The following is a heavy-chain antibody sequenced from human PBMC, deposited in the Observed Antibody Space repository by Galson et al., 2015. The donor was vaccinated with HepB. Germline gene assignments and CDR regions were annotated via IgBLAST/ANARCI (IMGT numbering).Heavy chain of an antibody. CDR1: GFTVSSNY. Sequence: SLRLSCAASGFTVSSNYMSWVRQAPGKGLEWVSVIYSGGSTYYADSVKGRFTISRGNSKNTLYLQMNSLRAEDTAVYYCARAVAEGVFDYWGQGTLVTVSS. V-gene: IGHV3-53*01. CDR3: ARAVAEGVFDY. CDR2: IYSGGST. D-gene: IGHD2-15*01. J-gene: IGHJ4*02.